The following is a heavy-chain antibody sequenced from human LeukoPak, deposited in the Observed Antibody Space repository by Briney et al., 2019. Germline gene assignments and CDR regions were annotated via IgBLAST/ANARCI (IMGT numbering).Heavy chain of an antibody. Sequence: PGGSLRLSCAASGFTFDDYAMSWVRQAPGKGLEWVSGINWNAGSTSYADSVKGRFTISRDNAKNSLYLQMNSLRAEDTALYYCARDLVGATGGLFDYWGQGTLVSVSS. CDR2: INWNAGST. D-gene: IGHD1-26*01. CDR1: GFTFDDYA. CDR3: ARDLVGATGGLFDY. J-gene: IGHJ4*02. V-gene: IGHV3-20*04.